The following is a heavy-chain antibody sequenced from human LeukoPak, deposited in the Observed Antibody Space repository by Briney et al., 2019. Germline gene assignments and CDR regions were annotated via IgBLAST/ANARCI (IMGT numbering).Heavy chain of an antibody. J-gene: IGHJ4*02. D-gene: IGHD3-10*01. CDR1: GYSISSGYY. Sequence: PSETLSLTCTVSGYSISSGYYWGWIRQPPGKGLEWIGSIYHSGSTYYNPSLKSRVTISVDTSKNQFSLKLSSVTAADTAVYYCARDGSYGSGSYPFDYWGQGTLVTVSS. CDR2: IYHSGST. CDR3: ARDGSYGSGSYPFDY. V-gene: IGHV4-38-2*02.